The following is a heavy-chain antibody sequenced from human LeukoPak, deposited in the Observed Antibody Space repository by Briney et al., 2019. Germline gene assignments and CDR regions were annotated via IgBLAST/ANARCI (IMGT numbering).Heavy chain of an antibody. CDR2: INHSGST. CDR3: ARSHYGDYFVY. V-gene: IGHV4-34*01. CDR1: GGSFSGYY. J-gene: IGHJ4*02. Sequence: KXSETLSLTCAVYGGSFSGYYWSWIRQPPGKGLEWIGEINHSGSTNYNPSLKSRVTISVDTSKNQFSLKLSSVTAADTAVYYCARSHYGDYFVYWGQGTLVTVSS. D-gene: IGHD4-17*01.